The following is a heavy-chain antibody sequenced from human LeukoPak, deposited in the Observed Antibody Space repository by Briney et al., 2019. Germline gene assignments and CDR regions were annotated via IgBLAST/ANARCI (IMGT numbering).Heavy chain of an antibody. D-gene: IGHD4/OR15-4a*01. CDR2: ISAYNGNT. Sequence: ASVKVSCKASGYNFTSYGISWVRQAPGKGLEWMGWISAYNGNTNYAQKLQGRVTMTTDTSTSTAYMELRSLRSDDTAVYYCARDYLWGFTDAFDIWGQGTMVTVSS. V-gene: IGHV1-18*01. CDR1: GYNFTSYG. CDR3: ARDYLWGFTDAFDI. J-gene: IGHJ3*02.